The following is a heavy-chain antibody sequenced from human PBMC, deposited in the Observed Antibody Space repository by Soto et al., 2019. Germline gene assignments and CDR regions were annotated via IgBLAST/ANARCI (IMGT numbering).Heavy chain of an antibody. V-gene: IGHV3-23*01. CDR3: AKDVVVRGKVYYFAY. D-gene: IGHD3-10*01. CDR1: GFTFSSYA. Sequence: GGSLRLSCAASGFTFSSYAMSWVRQAPGKGLEWVSAISGSGGSTYYADSVKGRFTISRDNSKNTLYLQMNSLRAEDTAVYYCAKDVVVRGKVYYFAYGGQGTLVTVSS. CDR2: ISGSGGST. J-gene: IGHJ4*02.